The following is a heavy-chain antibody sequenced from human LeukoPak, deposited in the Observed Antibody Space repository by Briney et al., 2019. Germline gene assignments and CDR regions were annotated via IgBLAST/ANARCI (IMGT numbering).Heavy chain of an antibody. CDR3: TTWEGSSWFDY. J-gene: IGHJ4*02. D-gene: IGHD6-13*01. Sequence: PGGSLRLSCSGSGFTFNTFWMNWVRQVPGKGLERVANIKGDGSVKDYLDSVKGRFTISRDNAKKSLYLQMNSLRVEDTAVYYCTTWEGSSWFDYWGQGTLVTVSS. V-gene: IGHV3-7*03. CDR2: IKGDGSVK. CDR1: GFTFNTFW.